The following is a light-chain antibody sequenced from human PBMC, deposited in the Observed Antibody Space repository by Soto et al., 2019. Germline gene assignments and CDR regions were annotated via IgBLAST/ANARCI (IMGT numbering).Light chain of an antibody. Sequence: DIQMTQSPSSLSACVGDRVTITCRASQSISSYLNWYQQKPGKAPKLLIYAASSLQSGVPSRYSGSGSGTDFTLTMSSLQPEDFASYYCQQSYSTLMITFGQGTRLEIK. V-gene: IGKV1-39*01. CDR3: QQSYSTLMIT. J-gene: IGKJ5*01. CDR1: QSISSY. CDR2: AAS.